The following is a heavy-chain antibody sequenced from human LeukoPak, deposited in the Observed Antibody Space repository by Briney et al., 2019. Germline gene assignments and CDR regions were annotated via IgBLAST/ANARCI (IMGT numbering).Heavy chain of an antibody. Sequence: ASVKVSCKASGYTFTSYGISWVRQAPGQGLEWMGWISAYDGNTNYAQKLQGRVTMTTDTSTSTAYMELRSLRSDDTAVYYCARDYSSSWYYSSYYFDYWGQGTLVTVSS. J-gene: IGHJ4*02. D-gene: IGHD6-13*01. CDR3: ARDYSSSWYYSSYYFDY. CDR2: ISAYDGNT. V-gene: IGHV1-18*01. CDR1: GYTFTSYG.